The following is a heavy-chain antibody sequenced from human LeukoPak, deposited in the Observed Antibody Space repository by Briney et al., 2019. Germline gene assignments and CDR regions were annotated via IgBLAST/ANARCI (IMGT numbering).Heavy chain of an antibody. J-gene: IGHJ4*02. V-gene: IGHV1-2*02. Sequence: ASVTVSCKASGYTFTGYFIHWVRQAPGLGLEWMGWINPNSGGTNYAQKFQGRVTMTRDTSISTAYMELSRLNSDDTAVYYCARDATGVAYGDYADYWGQGTLVTVST. D-gene: IGHD4-17*01. CDR3: ARDATGVAYGDYADY. CDR1: GYTFTGYF. CDR2: INPNSGGT.